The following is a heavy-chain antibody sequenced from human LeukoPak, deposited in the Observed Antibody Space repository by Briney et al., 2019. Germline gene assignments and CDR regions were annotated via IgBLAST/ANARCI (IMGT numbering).Heavy chain of an antibody. V-gene: IGHV3-21*01. CDR3: ARNYYDSSGYCYWYDYYYMDV. CDR1: GFTFSSYS. CDR2: ISSSSSYI. J-gene: IGHJ6*03. Sequence: GGSLRLSCAASGFTFSSYSMNWVRQAPGKGLEWVSSISSSSSYIYYADSVKGRFTISRDNAKNSLYLQMNSLRAEDTAVYYWARNYYDSSGYCYWYDYYYMDVWGKRTTVTVSS. D-gene: IGHD3-22*01.